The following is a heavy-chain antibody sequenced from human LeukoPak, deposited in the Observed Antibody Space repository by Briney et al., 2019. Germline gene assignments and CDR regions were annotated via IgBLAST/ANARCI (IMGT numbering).Heavy chain of an antibody. J-gene: IGHJ4*02. Sequence: SETLSLTCTVSGGSISSSSYYWGWIRQPPGKGLEWIGSIYYSGSTYYNPSLKSRVTISVDTSKNQFSLKLSSVTAADTAVYYCARDAPSYYYDSSGRYTYFDYWGQGTLVTVSS. CDR2: IYYSGST. V-gene: IGHV4-39*02. CDR1: GGSISSSSYY. D-gene: IGHD3-22*01. CDR3: ARDAPSYYYDSSGRYTYFDY.